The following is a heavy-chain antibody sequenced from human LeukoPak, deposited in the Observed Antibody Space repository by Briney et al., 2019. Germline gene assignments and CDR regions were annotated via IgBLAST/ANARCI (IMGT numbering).Heavy chain of an antibody. CDR1: GYTFTGYY. CDR3: ARDWPTYYDSSGYYFY. CDR2: INPNSGGT. V-gene: IGHV1-2*02. D-gene: IGHD3-22*01. J-gene: IGHJ4*02. Sequence: ASVKVSYKASGYTFTGYYMHWVRQAPGQGLEWMGWINPNSGGTNYAQKFQGRVTMTRDTSISTAYMELSRLRSDDTAVYYCARDWPTYYDSSGYYFYWGQGTLVTVSS.